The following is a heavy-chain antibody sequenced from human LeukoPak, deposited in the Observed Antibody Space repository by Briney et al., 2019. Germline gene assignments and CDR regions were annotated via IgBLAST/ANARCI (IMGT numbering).Heavy chain of an antibody. D-gene: IGHD4-17*01. V-gene: IGHV3-66*04. Sequence: GGSLRLSCAASGFTVSSNYMSWVRQAPGKGLEWVSVIFSSGSTYYADSVKDRFTISRDNSKNTLYLQMNSLRAEDTAVYYCARHYGDYVQGDYWGQGTLVTVSS. CDR1: GFTVSSNY. J-gene: IGHJ4*02. CDR2: IFSSGST. CDR3: ARHYGDYVQGDY.